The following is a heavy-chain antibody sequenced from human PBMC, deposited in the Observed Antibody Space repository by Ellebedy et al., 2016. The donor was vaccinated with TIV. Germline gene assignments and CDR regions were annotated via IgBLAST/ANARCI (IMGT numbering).Heavy chain of an antibody. Sequence: ASVKVSCXASGYTFTSYGISWVRQAPGQGLEWMGWISAYNGNTNYAQKLQGRVTMTTDTSTSTAYMELRSLRSDDTAVYYCAREVGAPLYNWFDPWGQGTLVTVSS. CDR1: GYTFTSYG. J-gene: IGHJ5*02. V-gene: IGHV1-18*01. D-gene: IGHD1-26*01. CDR2: ISAYNGNT. CDR3: AREVGAPLYNWFDP.